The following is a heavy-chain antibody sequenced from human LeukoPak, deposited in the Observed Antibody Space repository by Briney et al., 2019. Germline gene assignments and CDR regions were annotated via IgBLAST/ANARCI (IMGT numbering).Heavy chain of an antibody. D-gene: IGHD5-18*01. Sequence: GGSLRLSCAASGFTFSSYGMHWVRQAPGKGLEWVAVISYDGSNKYYADSVKGRFTISRDNSKNTLYLQMNSLRAEDTAVYYCAKSGYSYGLDPLYWGQGTLVTVSS. CDR3: AKSGYSYGLDPLY. CDR1: GFTFSSYG. V-gene: IGHV3-30*18. CDR2: ISYDGSNK. J-gene: IGHJ4*02.